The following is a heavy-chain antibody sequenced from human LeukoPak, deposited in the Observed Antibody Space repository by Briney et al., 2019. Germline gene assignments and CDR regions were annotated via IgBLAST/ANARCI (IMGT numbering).Heavy chain of an antibody. D-gene: IGHD1-26*01. CDR2: MYSGGST. V-gene: IGHV3-53*01. Sequence: GGSLRLSCAASGLIVSSNYMSWVRQAPGKGPEWVSLMYSGGSTYYADSVKGRFTISRDNSKNTLYLQMNSLRPEDTAVYYCARNSGSRAIDYWGQGTLVTVSS. CDR3: ARNSGSRAIDY. CDR1: GLIVSSNY. J-gene: IGHJ4*02.